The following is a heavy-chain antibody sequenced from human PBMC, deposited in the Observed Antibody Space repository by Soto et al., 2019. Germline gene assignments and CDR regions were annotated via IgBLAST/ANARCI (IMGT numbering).Heavy chain of an antibody. Sequence: ETLSLTCTVSGGSIFSDDWTWIRQPPGKGLEWIGYISRSGSSSFAPSLKGRVTFSTDTSKNQVSLKMTYVTVADTAVYYCARGYWFDPWGPGTLVTVSS. CDR1: GGSIFSDD. CDR3: ARGYWFDP. J-gene: IGHJ5*02. CDR2: ISRSGSS. V-gene: IGHV4-59*01.